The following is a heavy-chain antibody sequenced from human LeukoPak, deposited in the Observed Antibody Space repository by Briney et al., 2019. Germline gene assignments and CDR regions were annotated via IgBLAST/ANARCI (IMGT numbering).Heavy chain of an antibody. V-gene: IGHV1-69*04. CDR1: GGTFSNYA. CDR2: IIPILGIA. J-gene: IGHJ6*02. CDR3: ARGVAGPPYGMDV. Sequence: ASVKVSCKASGGTFSNYAISWVRQAPGQGLEWMGRIIPILGIANYAQKFQGRVTITADKSTSTAYMELSSLRSEVTAVYYCARGVAGPPYGMDVWGQGTTVTVSS. D-gene: IGHD6-19*01.